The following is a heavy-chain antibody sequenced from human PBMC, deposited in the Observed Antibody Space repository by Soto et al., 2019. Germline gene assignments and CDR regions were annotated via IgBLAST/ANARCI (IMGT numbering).Heavy chain of an antibody. D-gene: IGHD2-2*01. V-gene: IGHV3-33*08. CDR1: GFTFSSYG. J-gene: IGHJ6*03. CDR3: ARDWCSSTSCYYYYYMDV. Sequence: GGSLRLSCAASGFTFSSYGMHWVRQAPGKGLEWVAVIWYDGSNKYYADSVKGRFTISRDNSKNTLYLQMNSLRAEDTAVYYCARDWCSSTSCYYYYYMDVWGKGTTVTVSS. CDR2: IWYDGSNK.